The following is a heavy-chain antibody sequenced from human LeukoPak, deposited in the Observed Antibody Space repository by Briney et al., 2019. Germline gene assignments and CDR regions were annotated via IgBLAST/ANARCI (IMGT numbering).Heavy chain of an antibody. Sequence: GGSLRLSCTVCGFTVSSNYMSWVRQAPWKGLEWVSVIYSGGSTYYAGFVKGRFTISRDNSKNTLYLQMNSLRAEDTAVYYCARDKDYYGSGRPFWGQGTLVTVSS. CDR1: GFTVSSNY. CDR2: IYSGGST. V-gene: IGHV3-66*01. CDR3: ARDKDYYGSGRPF. D-gene: IGHD3-10*01. J-gene: IGHJ4*02.